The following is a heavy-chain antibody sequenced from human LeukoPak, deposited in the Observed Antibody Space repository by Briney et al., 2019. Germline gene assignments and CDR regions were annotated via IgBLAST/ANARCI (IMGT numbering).Heavy chain of an antibody. CDR2: IYYSGST. Sequence: PSETLSLTCTVSGGSISSSSYYWGWIRQPPGKGLVWIGSIYYSGSTYYNPSLKSRVTISVDTSKNQFSLKLSSVTAADTAVYYCASLFSGWYFDYWGQGTLVTVSS. D-gene: IGHD6-19*01. J-gene: IGHJ4*02. CDR1: GGSISSSSYY. CDR3: ASLFSGWYFDY. V-gene: IGHV4-39*01.